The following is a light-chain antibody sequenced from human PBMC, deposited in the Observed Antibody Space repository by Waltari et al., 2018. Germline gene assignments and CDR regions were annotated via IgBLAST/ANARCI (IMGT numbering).Light chain of an antibody. CDR3: QQYESLIA. J-gene: IGKJ5*01. Sequence: DIQLTQSPSSLSASIGDGVTITCRASHDVSKRLNWYQQKLGEAPKLLIYDVSHLERGVPSRFRGRGSGTDFTLTISSLEHEDVATYYCQQYESLIAFGQGTRL. CDR1: HDVSKR. CDR2: DVS. V-gene: IGKV1-33*01.